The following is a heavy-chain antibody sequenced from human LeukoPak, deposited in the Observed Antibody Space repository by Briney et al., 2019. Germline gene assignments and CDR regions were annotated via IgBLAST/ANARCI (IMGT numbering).Heavy chain of an antibody. Sequence: GGSLRLSCAASGFTFSSYGMHWVRQAPGRGLEWVAVISYDGSNKYYADSVKGRFTISRDNSKNTLYLQMNSLRAEDTAVYYCAKDSVLPVAGLDYWGQGTLVTVSS. CDR1: GFTFSSYG. CDR3: AKDSVLPVAGLDY. CDR2: ISYDGSNK. D-gene: IGHD6-19*01. V-gene: IGHV3-30*18. J-gene: IGHJ4*02.